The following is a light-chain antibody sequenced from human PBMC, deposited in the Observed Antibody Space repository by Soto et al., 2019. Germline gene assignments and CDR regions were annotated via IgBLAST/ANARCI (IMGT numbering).Light chain of an antibody. Sequence: DIQMTQSPSSLSASVGDRVTITCRASQVISNYLAWYQQKPGKVPKLLIYAASTLQSGVPSRFSGRGSGTDFTLTISSLQSEDVATYYCQKYNSAHPTFGQGTKLEIK. CDR2: AAS. J-gene: IGKJ2*01. V-gene: IGKV1-27*01. CDR1: QVISNY. CDR3: QKYNSAHPT.